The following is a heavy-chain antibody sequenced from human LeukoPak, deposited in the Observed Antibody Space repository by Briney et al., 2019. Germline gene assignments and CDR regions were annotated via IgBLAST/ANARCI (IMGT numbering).Heavy chain of an antibody. D-gene: IGHD2-15*01. CDR1: GFTFSSYA. Sequence: GGSLRLSCAASGFTFSSYAMSWVRQAPGKGLEWVSAISGSGGSTYYADSVKGRFTISRDNSKNTLYLQMNSLRAEDTAVYYCAKARGGCSGGSCYEPTDYWGQGTLVTVSS. V-gene: IGHV3-23*01. J-gene: IGHJ4*02. CDR2: ISGSGGST. CDR3: AKARGGCSGGSCYEPTDY.